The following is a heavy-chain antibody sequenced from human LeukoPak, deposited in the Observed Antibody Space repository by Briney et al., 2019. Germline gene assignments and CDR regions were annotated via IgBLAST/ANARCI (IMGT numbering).Heavy chain of an antibody. J-gene: IGHJ4*02. CDR1: GGSISSYY. D-gene: IGHD4-17*01. CDR2: IYYSGST. Sequence: SETLSLTCTVSGGSISSYYWSWIRQPAGKGLEWIGYIYYSGSTYYNPSLKSRVTISVDTSKNQFSLKLSSVTAADTAVYYCARSMTTVTTPYFDYWGQGTLVTVSS. V-gene: IGHV4-59*06. CDR3: ARSMTTVTTPYFDY.